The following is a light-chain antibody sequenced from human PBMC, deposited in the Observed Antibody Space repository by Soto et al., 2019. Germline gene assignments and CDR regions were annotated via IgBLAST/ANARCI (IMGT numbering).Light chain of an antibody. Sequence: QPVLTQPPSASGTPGQRVTISCSGSSSNIGSNTVNWYQLLPGTAPKLLIYSNNQRPSGVPDRFSGSKSGTSASLAISGLQSEDEADYYCVAWDDNLNGPVFGGGTKLTVL. J-gene: IGLJ3*02. CDR3: VAWDDNLNGPV. CDR2: SNN. CDR1: SSNIGSNT. V-gene: IGLV1-44*01.